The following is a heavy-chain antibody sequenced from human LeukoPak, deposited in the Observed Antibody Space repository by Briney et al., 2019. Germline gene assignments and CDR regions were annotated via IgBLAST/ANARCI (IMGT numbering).Heavy chain of an antibody. D-gene: IGHD3-10*02. V-gene: IGHV3-48*03. CDR1: GFTFSSYE. J-gene: IGHJ6*04. Sequence: GGSLRLSCAASGFTFSSYEMKWVRQAPGKGVEWVSYISSSGSNIYYGDSVQGRFTISRDNPNNSLYLQMNSLRAEDTAVYYCAELGITMIGGVWGKGTTVTISS. CDR2: ISSSGSNI. CDR3: AELGITMIGGV.